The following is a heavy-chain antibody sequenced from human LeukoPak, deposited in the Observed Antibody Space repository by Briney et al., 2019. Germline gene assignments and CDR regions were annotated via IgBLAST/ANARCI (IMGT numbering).Heavy chain of an antibody. D-gene: IGHD3-16*01. CDR2: ISTTSSYF. V-gene: IGHV3-21*01. CDR3: ARVGPPSYAMDV. CDR1: GFTFRTYS. Sequence: GGSLRLSCAASGFTFRTYSMNWVRQAPGKGLEWVSSISTTSSYFYYADSVKGRFTISRDNAKNALFLQMISLRAEDTAVYYRARVGPPSYAMDVWGQGTTVTVSS. J-gene: IGHJ6*02.